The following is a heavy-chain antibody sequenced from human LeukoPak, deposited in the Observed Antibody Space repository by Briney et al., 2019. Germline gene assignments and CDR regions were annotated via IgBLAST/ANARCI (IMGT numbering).Heavy chain of an antibody. CDR2: IYVSEST. V-gene: IGHV4-4*07. CDR1: GGSISSYY. J-gene: IGHJ4*02. D-gene: IGHD1-1*01. Sequence: SETLSLTCTVSGGSISSYYWTWIRQSAGKGLEWIGRIYVSESTNHNPSLKSRVTISLDTSKNQFSLKLSSVTAADTAVYYCSRDPTGVRFANWGQGTLVTVSS. CDR3: SRDPTGVRFAN.